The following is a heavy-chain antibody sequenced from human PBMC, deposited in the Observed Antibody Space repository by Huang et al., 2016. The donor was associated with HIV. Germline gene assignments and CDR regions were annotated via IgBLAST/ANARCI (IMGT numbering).Heavy chain of an antibody. CDR3: ARQVDGFRSHFDF. Sequence: EVLLVQSGAELKEPGESLKISWKASGYGFSSYWIGWVRQTPGKGLEWMGMIYPRDSETKYSPSFDGQVTISADKSTRTAYLQWESLKAPDTAIYFCARQVDGFRSHFDFWGQGTLVSVSS. CDR2: IYPRDSET. CDR1: GYGFSSYW. J-gene: IGHJ4*02. V-gene: IGHV5-51*01. D-gene: IGHD5-18*01.